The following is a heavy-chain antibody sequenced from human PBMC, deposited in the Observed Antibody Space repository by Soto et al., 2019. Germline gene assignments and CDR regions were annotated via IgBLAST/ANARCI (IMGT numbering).Heavy chain of an antibody. CDR2: IKAYSGNT. CDR3: AIANYGDDDY. Sequence: LVQSGAEAKKPGTSVKVSCKASGYTFSTSTISWVRQAPGQGLEWLGWIKAYSGNTNYAPKLQGRVTMTTDTSTSTAYLELRSLTNDVTAMYYCAIANYGDDDYWGQGTLVTVSS. D-gene: IGHD4-17*01. CDR1: GYTFSTST. J-gene: IGHJ4*02. V-gene: IGHV1-18*04.